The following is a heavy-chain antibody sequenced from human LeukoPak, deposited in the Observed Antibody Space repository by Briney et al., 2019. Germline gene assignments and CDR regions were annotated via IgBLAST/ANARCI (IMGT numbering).Heavy chain of an antibody. Sequence: GGSLRLSCAASGFTFSSYAMHWVRQAPGKGLEWVAVISYDGSNKYYADSVKGRFTISRDNSKNTLYLQMNSLRAEDTAVYYCAREGWFGERYFDYWGQGTLVTVSS. D-gene: IGHD3-10*01. CDR1: GFTFSSYA. V-gene: IGHV3-30-3*01. CDR3: AREGWFGERYFDY. CDR2: ISYDGSNK. J-gene: IGHJ4*02.